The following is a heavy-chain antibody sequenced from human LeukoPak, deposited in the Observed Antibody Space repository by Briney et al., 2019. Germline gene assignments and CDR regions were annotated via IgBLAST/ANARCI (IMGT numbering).Heavy chain of an antibody. J-gene: IGHJ4*02. CDR2: INHSGST. Sequence: SETLSLTCAVYGGSFSGYYWSWIRQPPGKGLEWIGEINHSGSTNYNPSLKSRVTISVDTSKNQFSLKLSSVTAADTAVYYCARSRLTGYYHFDYWSQGTLVTVSS. D-gene: IGHD3-9*01. CDR3: ARSRLTGYYHFDY. V-gene: IGHV4-34*01. CDR1: GGSFSGYY.